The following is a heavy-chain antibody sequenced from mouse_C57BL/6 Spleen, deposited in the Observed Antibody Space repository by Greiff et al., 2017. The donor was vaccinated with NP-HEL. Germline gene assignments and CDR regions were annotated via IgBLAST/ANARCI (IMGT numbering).Heavy chain of an antibody. CDR3: ARSAYNSRGFDD. D-gene: IGHD2-5*01. V-gene: IGHV5-17*01. Sequence: EVQLVESGGGLVKPGGSLKLSCAASGFTFSDYGMHWVRQAPEKGLEWVAYISSGSSTIYYADTVKGRFTIPRDNAKNTLSLQMTSLRSEDTALYYCARSAYNSRGFDDWGKGTTLTVSS. J-gene: IGHJ2*01. CDR1: GFTFSDYG. CDR2: ISSGSSTI.